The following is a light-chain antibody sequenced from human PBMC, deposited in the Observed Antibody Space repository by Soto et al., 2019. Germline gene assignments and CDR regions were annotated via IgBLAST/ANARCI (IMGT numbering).Light chain of an antibody. CDR2: GAS. CDR1: QSVSNNY. V-gene: IGKV3-20*01. CDR3: XXXXXXGX. J-gene: IGKJ1*01. Sequence: EIVLTQSPGTLSLSPGERATLSCRASQSVSNNYLAWYQPKPGQAPRLLVYGASNRATGIPDSCSGSGSGTFFTLTISILEPEDVAXXXXXXXXXXGXFGQGTKGDIK.